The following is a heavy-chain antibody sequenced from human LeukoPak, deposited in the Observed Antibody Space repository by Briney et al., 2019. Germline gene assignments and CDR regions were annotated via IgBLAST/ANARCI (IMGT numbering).Heavy chain of an antibody. V-gene: IGHV4-4*07. CDR2: IYSTGST. CDR3: ARGIADPYSFDS. J-gene: IGHJ4*02. CDR1: GGSINFYY. Sequence: SETLSLTCTVSGGSINFYYWSWIRQPAGKGLEWIGRIYSTGSTNYSPSLKSRVTMSVDKSKNQFSLNLSSVTAADTAVYYCARGIADPYSFDSWGQGTLVTVSS. D-gene: IGHD6-13*01.